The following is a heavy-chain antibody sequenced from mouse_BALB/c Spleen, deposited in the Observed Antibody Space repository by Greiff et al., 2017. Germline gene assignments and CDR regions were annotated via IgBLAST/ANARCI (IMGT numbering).Heavy chain of an antibody. D-gene: IGHD3-1*01. J-gene: IGHJ2*01. V-gene: IGHV7-3*02. CDR2: IRNKANGYTT. Sequence: EVQGVESGGGLVQPGGSLRLSCATSGFTFTDYYMSWVRQPPGKALEWLGFIRNKANGYTTEYSASVKGRFTISRDNSQSILYLQMNTLRAEDSATYYCARDIGGRGYFDYWGQGTTLTVSS. CDR1: GFTFTDYY. CDR3: ARDIGGRGYFDY.